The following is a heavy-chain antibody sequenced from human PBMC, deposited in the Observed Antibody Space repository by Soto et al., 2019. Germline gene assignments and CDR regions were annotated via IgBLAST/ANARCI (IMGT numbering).Heavy chain of an antibody. CDR3: ARNHAKYYYYYVMDV. V-gene: IGHV1-3*01. J-gene: IGHJ6*02. Sequence: ASVKVSCKASGYTFTSYAMHWARQAPGQRLEWMGWINAGNGNTKYSQKFQGRVTITRDTSASTAYMELSSLRSEDTAVYYCARNHAKYYYYYVMDVWGQGTTVTVSS. CDR2: INAGNGNT. CDR1: GYTFTSYA.